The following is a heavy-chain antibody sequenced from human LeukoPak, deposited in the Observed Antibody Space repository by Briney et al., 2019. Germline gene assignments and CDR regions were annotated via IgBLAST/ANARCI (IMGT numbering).Heavy chain of an antibody. CDR3: ARDGDSSSLDY. CDR2: IYYSGST. J-gene: IGHJ4*02. Sequence: SETLSLTCTVSGGCISSYYWSWIRQPPGKGLEWIGYIYYSGSTNYIPSLKSRVTISVDTSKNQFSLKLSSVTAAATAVYYCARDGDSSSLDYWGQGTLVTVSS. V-gene: IGHV4-59*01. CDR1: GGCISSYY. D-gene: IGHD6-13*01.